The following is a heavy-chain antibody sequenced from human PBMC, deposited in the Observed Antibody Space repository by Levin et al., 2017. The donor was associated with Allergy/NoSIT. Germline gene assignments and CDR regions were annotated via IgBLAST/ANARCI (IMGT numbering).Heavy chain of an antibody. D-gene: IGHD2-15*01. CDR3: ARCQGGGGSCYSGLD. CDR2: IKQDGSEK. V-gene: IGHV3-7*01. CDR1: GFTFSTYW. Sequence: ETLSLTCAASGFTFSTYWMTWVRQTPGKGLEWVAHIKQDGSEKYYGDSVEGRFTISRDNAKNSLSLQMNSLRAEDTAVYYCARCQGGGGSCYSGLDWGQGTLVTVSS. J-gene: IGHJ4*02.